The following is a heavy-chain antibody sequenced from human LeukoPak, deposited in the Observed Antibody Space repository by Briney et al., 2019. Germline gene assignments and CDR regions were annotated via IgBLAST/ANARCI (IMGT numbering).Heavy chain of an antibody. CDR1: GGSISSGDYY. V-gene: IGHV4-30-4*01. CDR2: IYYSGST. CDR3: ARVGYYDSSGYYNWFGP. Sequence: SQTLSLTCTVSGGSISSGDYYWRWIRQPPGKGLEWIGYIYYSGSTYYNPSLKSRVTISVDTSKNQFSLKLSSVTAADTAVYYCARVGYYDSSGYYNWFGPWGQGTLVTVSS. J-gene: IGHJ5*02. D-gene: IGHD3-22*01.